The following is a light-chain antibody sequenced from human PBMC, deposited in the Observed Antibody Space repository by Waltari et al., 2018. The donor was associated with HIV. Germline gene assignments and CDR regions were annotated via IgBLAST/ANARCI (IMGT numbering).Light chain of an antibody. V-gene: IGKV3-20*01. CDR2: GAS. CDR1: QSVTSGY. J-gene: IGKJ4*01. Sequence: EIVLTQSPDTLSLSPGERATLSCTASQSVTSGYLAWYQQKPGRTPRLVIYGASSRATGIPDRFSGSGSGTHFTLTINGVEPEDFAVYFCQQYATSPELTFGGGTQLDIK. CDR3: QQYATSPELT.